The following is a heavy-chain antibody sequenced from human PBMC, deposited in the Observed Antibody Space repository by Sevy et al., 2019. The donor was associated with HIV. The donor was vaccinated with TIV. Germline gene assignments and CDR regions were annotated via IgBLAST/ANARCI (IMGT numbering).Heavy chain of an antibody. CDR1: GFTFSNYW. CDR2: IKRDGSEK. V-gene: IGHV3-7*03. J-gene: IGHJ6*02. D-gene: IGHD2-2*01. CDR3: ARDCSSTSCLWGLDV. Sequence: LSLTCAASGFTFSNYWMSWVRQAPGKGLEWVANIKRDGSEKYYMASVKGRFTISRDNAKNSLYLQINSLRAEDTGMYYCARDCSSTSCLWGLDVWGQGTTVTVSS.